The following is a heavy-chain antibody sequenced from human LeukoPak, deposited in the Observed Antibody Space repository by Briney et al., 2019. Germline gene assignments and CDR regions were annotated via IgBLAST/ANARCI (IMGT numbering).Heavy chain of an antibody. CDR1: GFIFNTYV. CDR3: ARERSGWAYYYYYGMDV. Sequence: GGSLRLSCAASGFIFNTYVMSWVRQAPGKGLEWVSSVGGDGHHTYYADSVKGRFTVSRDNSKNTLFLQMNSLRAEDTAVYYCARERSGWAYYYYYGMDVWGQGTTVTVSS. J-gene: IGHJ6*02. V-gene: IGHV3-23*01. D-gene: IGHD6-19*01. CDR2: VGGDGHHT.